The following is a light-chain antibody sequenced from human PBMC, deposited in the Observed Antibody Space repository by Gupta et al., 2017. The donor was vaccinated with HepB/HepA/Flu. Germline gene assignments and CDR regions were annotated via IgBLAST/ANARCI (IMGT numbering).Light chain of an antibody. CDR3: HTCALGHGYA. CDR2: INIYGLH. V-gene: IGLV4-69*01. Sequence: QLVLTQSPSASASLGASVKLTCTLSSGHSNYAITWHQLQPEKGPRYSMRINIYGLHTKGAGIPHRFSGSGSGDAPYLTLSGLQSEDEAEYYCHTCALGHGYAFGTGTKVTVL. CDR1: SGHSNYA. J-gene: IGLJ1*01.